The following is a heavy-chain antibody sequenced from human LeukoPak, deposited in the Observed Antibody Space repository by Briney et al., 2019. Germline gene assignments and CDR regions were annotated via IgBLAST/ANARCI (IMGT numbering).Heavy chain of an antibody. CDR2: IKYDGSET. V-gene: IGHV3-7*01. J-gene: IGHJ1*01. CDR3: ATYSTLNARDFQH. Sequence: LAGGSLRLSCEASGFIFSNYWMSWVRQAPGKGLEWVANIKYDGSETYYVDSVKGRFTISRDNGKNSLYVQMNSLSVEDTAVYYCATYSTLNARDFQHWGQGTLVIVSS. CDR1: GFIFSNYW. D-gene: IGHD2/OR15-2a*01.